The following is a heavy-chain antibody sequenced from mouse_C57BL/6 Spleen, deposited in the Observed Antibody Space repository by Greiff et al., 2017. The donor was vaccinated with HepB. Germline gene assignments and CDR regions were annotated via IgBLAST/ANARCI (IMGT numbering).Heavy chain of an antibody. V-gene: IGHV1-82*01. CDR2: IYPGDGDT. Sequence: VQLQQSGPELVKPGASVKISCKASGYAFSSSWMNWVKQRPGKGLEWIGRIYPGDGDTNYNGKFKGKATLTADKSSSTAYMQLSSLTSEDSAVYCCARPGSNFPYYFDYWGQGTTLTVSS. J-gene: IGHJ2*01. CDR3: ARPGSNFPYYFDY. D-gene: IGHD1-1*01. CDR1: GYAFSSSW.